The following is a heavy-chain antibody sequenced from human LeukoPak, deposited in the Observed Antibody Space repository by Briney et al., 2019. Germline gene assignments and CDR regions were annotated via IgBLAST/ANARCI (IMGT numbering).Heavy chain of an antibody. CDR2: IRYDGSNK. J-gene: IGHJ6*03. V-gene: IGHV3-30*02. Sequence: GGSLRLSCAASGFTFISYGMHWVRQAPGKRLEWVTFIRYDGSNKYYADSVKGRFIISRDNSKNTLYLQMNSLRAEDTAVYYCAKDTVKVTTIRRVPHYMDVWGKGTTVTISS. CDR1: GFTFISYG. CDR3: AKDTVKVTTIRRVPHYMDV. D-gene: IGHD5-12*01.